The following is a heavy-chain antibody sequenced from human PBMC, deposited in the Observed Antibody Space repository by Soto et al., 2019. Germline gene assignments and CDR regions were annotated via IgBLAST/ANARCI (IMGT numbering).Heavy chain of an antibody. CDR2: ISGSGAGT. CDR3: AKDVEMANRGYFQY. CDR1: GFTFSSYA. V-gene: IGHV3-23*01. J-gene: IGHJ1*01. D-gene: IGHD5-12*01. Sequence: PGGSLRLSCAASGFTFSSYAMSWVRQAPGKGLERVSAISGSGAGTNYADSVKGRFTISRDNSKNTLYLQVNSLRAEDTAVYYCAKDVEMANRGYFQYWSQGTLVTVSS.